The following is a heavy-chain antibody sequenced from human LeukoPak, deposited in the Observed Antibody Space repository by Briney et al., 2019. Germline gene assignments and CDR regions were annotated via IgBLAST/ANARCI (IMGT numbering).Heavy chain of an antibody. J-gene: IGHJ3*02. CDR1: GYTFPRYG. V-gene: IGHV1-18*01. Sequence: ASVTVSFTASGYTFPRYGISWVRQAPGQGLEWMAWISAYNGNTDYAQKLQGRVTMTTDTSMSTAYMELRSLRSDDTAAYYCARARYLTGSRDDAFDIWGQGTVVTVSS. D-gene: IGHD1-26*01. CDR3: ARARYLTGSRDDAFDI. CDR2: ISAYNGNT.